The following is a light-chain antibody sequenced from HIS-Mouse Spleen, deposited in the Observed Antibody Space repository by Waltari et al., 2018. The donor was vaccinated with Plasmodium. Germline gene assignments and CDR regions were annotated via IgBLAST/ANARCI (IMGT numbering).Light chain of an antibody. CDR3: QVWDSSSDHVV. Sequence: SYVLTQPPSVSVAPGQTARITCGGNNIGSKSVQWYQQKPGQAHVLVVYDDSDRPSGIPERFSGSNSGNTATLTISRVEAGDEADYYCQVWDSSSDHVVFGGGTKLTVL. CDR1: NIGSKS. CDR2: DDS. J-gene: IGLJ2*01. V-gene: IGLV3-21*02.